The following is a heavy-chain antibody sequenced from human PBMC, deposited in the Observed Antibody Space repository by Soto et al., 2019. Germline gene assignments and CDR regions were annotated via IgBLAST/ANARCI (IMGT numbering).Heavy chain of an antibody. CDR2: IDWDDDK. Sequence: GSGPTLVNPTQTLTLTRTFSGFSLNSNGMCVNWIRQPPGKALEWLALIDWDDDKYYSTSLKTRLTISRDTSKNQVVLTMTNVDPVDTATYYCARTSALPLGYPHGMDVWGQGTTVTVSS. V-gene: IGHV2-70*13. J-gene: IGHJ6*02. CDR3: ARTSALPLGYPHGMDV. D-gene: IGHD7-27*01. CDR1: GFSLNSNGMC.